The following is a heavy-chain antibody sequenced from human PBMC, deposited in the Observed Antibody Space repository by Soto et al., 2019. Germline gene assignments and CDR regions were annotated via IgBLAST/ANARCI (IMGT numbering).Heavy chain of an antibody. CDR1: GHTFTSYY. Sequence: ASVKVSCKASGHTFTSYYMHWVRQAPGQGLEWMGIINPSGGSTSYAQKFQGRVTMTRDTSTSTVYMELSSLRSEDTAVYYCARDVHYYDSSGYLGYWGQGTLVTVSS. D-gene: IGHD3-22*01. V-gene: IGHV1-46*01. J-gene: IGHJ4*02. CDR2: INPSGGST. CDR3: ARDVHYYDSSGYLGY.